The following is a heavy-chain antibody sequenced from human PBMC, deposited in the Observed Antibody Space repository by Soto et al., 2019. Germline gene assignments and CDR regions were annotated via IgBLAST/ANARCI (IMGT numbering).Heavy chain of an antibody. V-gene: IGHV4-31*03. J-gene: IGHJ5*02. Sequence: TLSLTCTVSGGSISGGAYYWNWIRQHPGKGLEWIGYIYSSGNTYYNPSLKSRVTLSVDTSKNQFSLKLSSVTAADTAVYYCARNGGEYHYGYNWFDPWGQGTLVTVSS. CDR2: IYSSGNT. CDR1: GGSISGGAYY. D-gene: IGHD5-18*01. CDR3: ARNGGEYHYGYNWFDP.